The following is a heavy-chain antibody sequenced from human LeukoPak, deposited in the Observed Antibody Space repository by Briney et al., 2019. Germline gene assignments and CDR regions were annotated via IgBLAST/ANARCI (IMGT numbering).Heavy chain of an antibody. CDR3: ARAPGYGSGGYYYYYYMDV. CDR2: ISSSSSYI. J-gene: IGHJ6*03. D-gene: IGHD3-10*01. Sequence: PGGSLRLSCAASGFTFSGYSMNWVRQAPGKGLEWVSCISSSSSYIYYADSVKGRFTISRDNTKNSLYLQMNSLRVEDTAVYYCARAPGYGSGGYYYYYYMDVWGKGTTVTISS. CDR1: GFTFSGYS. V-gene: IGHV3-21*01.